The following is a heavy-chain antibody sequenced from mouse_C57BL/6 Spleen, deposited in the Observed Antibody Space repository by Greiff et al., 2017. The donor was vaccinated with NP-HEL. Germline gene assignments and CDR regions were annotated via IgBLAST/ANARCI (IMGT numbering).Heavy chain of an antibody. Sequence: EVQLMESGGGLVKPGGSLKLSCAASGFTFSSYAMSWVRQTPEKRLEWVATISDGGSYTYYPDNVKGRFTISRDNAKNNLYLQMSHLKSEDTAMYYCAREGSTMIKSWFAYWGQGTLVTVSA. CDR3: AREGSTMIKSWFAY. CDR2: ISDGGSYT. J-gene: IGHJ3*01. V-gene: IGHV5-4*01. CDR1: GFTFSSYA. D-gene: IGHD2-4*01.